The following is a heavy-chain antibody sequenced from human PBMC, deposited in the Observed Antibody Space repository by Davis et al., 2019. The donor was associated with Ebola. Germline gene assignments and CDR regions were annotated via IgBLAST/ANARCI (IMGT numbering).Heavy chain of an antibody. D-gene: IGHD3-3*01. CDR3: VRVSYDFWSGYLYYYGMDV. Sequence: GESLKISCAASGFTFSSYGMHWVRQAPGKGLEWVAVISYDGSNKYYADSVKGRFTISRDNSKNTLYLQMNSLRAEDTAVYYCVRVSYDFWSGYLYYYGMDVWGQGTTVTVSS. V-gene: IGHV3-30*03. CDR1: GFTFSSYG. CDR2: ISYDGSNK. J-gene: IGHJ6*02.